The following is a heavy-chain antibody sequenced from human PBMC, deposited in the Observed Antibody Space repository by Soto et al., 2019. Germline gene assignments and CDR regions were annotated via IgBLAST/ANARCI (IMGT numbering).Heavy chain of an antibody. J-gene: IGHJ4*02. CDR2: ISGSGGST. D-gene: IGHD3-16*01. V-gene: IGHV3-23*01. Sequence: GGFLRLRYGAAGCTFRDLAGRRVRQAPGKGLEWVSAISGSGGSTYYADSVKGRFTISRDNSKNTLYLQMNSLRAEDTAVYYCAKVKLGFGDSFDYWGQGTLVTVSS. CDR1: GCTFRDLA. CDR3: AKVKLGFGDSFDY.